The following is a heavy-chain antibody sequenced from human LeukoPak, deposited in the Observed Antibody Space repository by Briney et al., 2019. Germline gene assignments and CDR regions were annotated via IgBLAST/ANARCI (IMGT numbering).Heavy chain of an antibody. CDR2: IWSDGNNR. CDR1: GFTFSSYG. CDR3: AKDPGASVSGFHMDV. J-gene: IGHJ6*03. V-gene: IGHV3-30*02. Sequence: GGSLRLSCAASGFTFSSYGMHWVRQATGKGLEWVSFIWSDGNNRFYADSVKGRFTISRDNSKNMLYLQMDSLRPEDTAVYYCAKDPGASVSGFHMDVWGKGTTVIVSS. D-gene: IGHD2-8*02.